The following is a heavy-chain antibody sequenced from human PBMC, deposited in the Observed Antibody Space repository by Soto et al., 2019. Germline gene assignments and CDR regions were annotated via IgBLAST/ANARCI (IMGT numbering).Heavy chain of an antibody. V-gene: IGHV3-11*01. CDR2: ITSSGSNT. CDR1: GFTFSGYN. CDR3: ARRGTISSAHHFDH. Sequence: QVQLVESGGGLVKPGGSLRLSCAPSGFTFSGYNMSWIRQAPGKGLEWVSYITSSGSNTFDAESVKGRFTISRDNTMNLLYLQMNSLSAEDTAVYYCARRGTISSAHHFDHWGQGTLVTVSS. D-gene: IGHD6-6*01. J-gene: IGHJ4*02.